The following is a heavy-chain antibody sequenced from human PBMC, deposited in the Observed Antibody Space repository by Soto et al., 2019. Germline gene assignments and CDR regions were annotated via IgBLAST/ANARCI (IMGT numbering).Heavy chain of an antibody. V-gene: IGHV4-31*03. Sequence: QVQLQESGPGLVKPSQTLSLTCTVSGGSITSGGYYWTWIRQHPGKGLEWIGYNYYSGITYYNPSLKSRVTISLDTSNNQFSLKLSSVTAADTAMHFCARGSSIAGLYYGMDVWGQGTTVAVSS. CDR3: ARGSSIAGLYYGMDV. D-gene: IGHD6-6*01. CDR2: NYYSGIT. CDR1: GGSITSGGYY. J-gene: IGHJ6*02.